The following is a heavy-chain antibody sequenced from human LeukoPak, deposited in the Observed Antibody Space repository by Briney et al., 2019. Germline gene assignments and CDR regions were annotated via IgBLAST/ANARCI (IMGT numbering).Heavy chain of an antibody. Sequence: ASVKVSCKASGYTFTGYYMHWVRQAPGQGLEWMGRINPNSGGTNYAQKFQGRVTMTRDTSISTAYMELSRLRSDDTAVYYCARDLSSNRTAWYYDFWSGYSYYYYYYMDVWGKGTTVTVSS. V-gene: IGHV1-2*06. J-gene: IGHJ6*03. CDR3: ARDLSSNRTAWYYDFWSGYSYYYYYYMDV. D-gene: IGHD3-3*01. CDR1: GYTFTGYY. CDR2: INPNSGGT.